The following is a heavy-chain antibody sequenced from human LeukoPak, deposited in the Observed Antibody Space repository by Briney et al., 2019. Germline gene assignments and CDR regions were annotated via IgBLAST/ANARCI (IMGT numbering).Heavy chain of an antibody. CDR2: IYYTGST. V-gene: IGHV4-59*01. CDR3: ARSYWNYVNY. CDR1: ASISSYY. Sequence: SETLSLTCTVSASISSYYWSWIRQPPGKGLEWIGYIYYTGSTNYNPSLKSRVTISPDTSKNQLSLELSSVTAADTAVYYCARSYWNYVNYWGQGTQVTVSS. J-gene: IGHJ4*02. D-gene: IGHD1-7*01.